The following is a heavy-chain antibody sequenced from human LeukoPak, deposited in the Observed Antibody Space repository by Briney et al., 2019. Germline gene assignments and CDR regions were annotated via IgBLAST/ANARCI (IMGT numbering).Heavy chain of an antibody. V-gene: IGHV1-69*04. J-gene: IGHJ4*02. Sequence: ASVKVSCKASGGTFSSYAISWVRQAPGQGLEWMGRIIPILGIANYAQKFQGRVTITADKSTSTAYMELSSLRSEDTAVYYCARAPPLGSSWYSPFDYWGQGTLVTVSS. CDR2: IIPILGIA. CDR1: GGTFSSYA. D-gene: IGHD6-13*01. CDR3: ARAPPLGSSWYSPFDY.